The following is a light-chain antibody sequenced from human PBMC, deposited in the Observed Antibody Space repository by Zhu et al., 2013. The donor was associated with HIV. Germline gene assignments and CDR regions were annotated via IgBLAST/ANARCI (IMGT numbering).Light chain of an antibody. J-gene: IGLJ3*02. CDR3: QSYDSSLSGWV. CDR2: EVI. CDR1: GSDIGGYNY. Sequence: QSALTQPASVSGSPGQSITISCTGTGSDIGGYNYVSWYQQHPGKAPKLIIYEVINRPSGVSNRFSGSKSGTSASLAITGLQAEDEAEYYCQSYDSSLSGWVFGGGTKLTVL. V-gene: IGLV2-14*01.